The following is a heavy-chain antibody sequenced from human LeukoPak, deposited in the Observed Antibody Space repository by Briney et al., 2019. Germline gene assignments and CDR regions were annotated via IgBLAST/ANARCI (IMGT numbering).Heavy chain of an antibody. CDR1: RFTFSSYG. Sequence: GGSLRLSCAASRFTFSSYGMHWVRQAPGKGLEWVAVVSYDGGNKYYAESVKGRFTISRDNSKNTLYLQMNSLRAEDTAVYYCARDWSNIHIYFGGLHHYYYRGMDVWGQGTTVTVSS. CDR2: VSYDGGNK. D-gene: IGHD1/OR15-1a*01. J-gene: IGHJ6*02. CDR3: ARDWSNIHIYFGGLHHYYYRGMDV. V-gene: IGHV3-30*03.